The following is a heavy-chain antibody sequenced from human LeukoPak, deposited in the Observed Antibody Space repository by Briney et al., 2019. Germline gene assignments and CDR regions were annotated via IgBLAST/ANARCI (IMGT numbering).Heavy chain of an antibody. J-gene: IGHJ4*02. CDR2: ISYDGSNK. CDR1: GFTFSSYA. Sequence: GGSLRLSCAASGFTFSSYAMHWVRQAPGKGLEWVAVISYDGSNKYYADSVKGRFTISRDNAKNSLYLQMNSLRAEDTAVYYCAREYSSSSGRSFDYWGQGTLVTVSS. CDR3: AREYSSSSGRSFDY. D-gene: IGHD6-6*01. V-gene: IGHV3-30*04.